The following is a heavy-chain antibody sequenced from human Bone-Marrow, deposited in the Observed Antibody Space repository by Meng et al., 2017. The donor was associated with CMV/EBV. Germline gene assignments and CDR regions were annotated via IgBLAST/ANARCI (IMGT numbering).Heavy chain of an antibody. D-gene: IGHD4-11*01. J-gene: IGHJ5*02. CDR1: GFTFDDYT. CDR2: ISCDGGST. V-gene: IGHV3-43*01. Sequence: AAGFTFDDYTMNCIRQAPGKGLEWVSLISCDGGSTYYEDSVKGRFTISRDNSKKSLYLQMHSMRAEDTALYYCVRGGTITTGHWFDPWGQGTLVTVSS. CDR3: VRGGTITTGHWFDP.